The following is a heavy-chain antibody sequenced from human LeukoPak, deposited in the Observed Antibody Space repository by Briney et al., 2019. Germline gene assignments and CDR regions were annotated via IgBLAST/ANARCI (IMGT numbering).Heavy chain of an antibody. D-gene: IGHD6-13*01. CDR2: ISSNGGST. CDR3: AKDRPTVYSSSWLHFLDS. Sequence: GALRLSCAASGFTFSSYAMHWVRQAPGKGLEYVSAISSNGGSTYYANSVKGRFTISRDNSKNTLYLQMGSLRAEDMAVYYCAKDRPTVYSSSWLHFLDSWGQGTLGTVSS. J-gene: IGHJ4*02. CDR1: GFTFSSYA. V-gene: IGHV3-64*01.